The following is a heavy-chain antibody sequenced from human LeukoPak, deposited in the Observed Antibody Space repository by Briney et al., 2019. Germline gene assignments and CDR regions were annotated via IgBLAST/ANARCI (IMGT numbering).Heavy chain of an antibody. V-gene: IGHV4-59*11. D-gene: IGHD1-26*01. J-gene: IGHJ4*02. CDR3: ARVKSGSFLFDY. CDR1: GGSISSHY. Sequence: PSETLSLTCTVSGGSISSHYWSWIRQPPGKGLEWIGYIYYSGSTNYNPSLKSRVTISVDTSKNQFSLKLRYVTAADTAVYYCARVKSGSFLFDYWGQGTLVTVSS. CDR2: IYYSGST.